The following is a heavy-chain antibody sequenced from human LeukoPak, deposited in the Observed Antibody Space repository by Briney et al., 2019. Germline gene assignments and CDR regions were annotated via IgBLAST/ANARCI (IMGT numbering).Heavy chain of an antibody. J-gene: IGHJ3*02. D-gene: IGHD6-19*01. CDR2: INHSGST. CDR3: ARDESSGWYRAAFDI. V-gene: IGHV4-34*01. Sequence: SETLSLTCAVYGGSFSGYYWSWIRQPPGKGLEWIGEINHSGSTNYNPSLKSRVTISVDTSKNQFSLKLSSVTAADTAVYYCARDESSGWYRAAFDIWGQGTMVTVSS. CDR1: GGSFSGYY.